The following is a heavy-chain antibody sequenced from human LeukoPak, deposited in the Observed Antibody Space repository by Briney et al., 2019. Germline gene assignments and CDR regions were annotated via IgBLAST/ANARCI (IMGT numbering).Heavy chain of an antibody. CDR3: ARGGMDDYVWGSYRPPPSYYYYYMDV. CDR2: IYYSGST. D-gene: IGHD3-16*02. J-gene: IGHJ6*03. CDR1: GGSISSYY. Sequence: SETLSLTCTVSGGSISSYYWSWIRQPPGKGLEWIGYIYYSGSTNYNPSLKSRVTISVDTSKNQFSLKLSSVTAADTAVYYCARGGMDDYVWGSYRPPPSYYYYYMDVWAKGPRSPSP. V-gene: IGHV4-59*01.